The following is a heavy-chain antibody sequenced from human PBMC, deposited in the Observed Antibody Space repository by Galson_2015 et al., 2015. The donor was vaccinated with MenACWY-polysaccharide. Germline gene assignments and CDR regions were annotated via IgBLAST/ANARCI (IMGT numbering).Heavy chain of an antibody. CDR2: IYYSGST. D-gene: IGHD6-13*01. V-gene: IGHV4-31*03. Sequence: TLSLTCTVSGGSISSGGYYWSWIRQHPGKGLEWIGYIYYSGSTYYNPSLKSRVTISVDTSKNQFSLKLSSVTAADTAVYYCARENLPDIAAAGDAFDIWGQGTMVTVSS. J-gene: IGHJ3*02. CDR1: GGSISSGGYY. CDR3: ARENLPDIAAAGDAFDI.